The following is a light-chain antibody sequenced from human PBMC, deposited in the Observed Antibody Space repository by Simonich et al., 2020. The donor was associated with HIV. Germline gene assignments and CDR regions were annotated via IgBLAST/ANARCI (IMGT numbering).Light chain of an antibody. V-gene: IGKV3-20*01. J-gene: IGKJ1*01. CDR3: QQYDRSPTWT. Sequence: EIVMTQSPATLSVSPGDRATLSCRASQSVSSNLAWYQQKPGQAPRLLIDGASSRATGIPDRFSGSWSGTDFTLTINRLEPEDFAVYYCQQYDRSPTWTFGQGTKVEIK. CDR1: QSVSSN. CDR2: GAS.